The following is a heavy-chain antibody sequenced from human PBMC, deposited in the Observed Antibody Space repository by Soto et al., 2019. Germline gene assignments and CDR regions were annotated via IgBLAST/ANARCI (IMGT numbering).Heavy chain of an antibody. D-gene: IGHD3-10*01. CDR1: GFTVSSSH. CDR3: ARLGPYGSETYSFRYNWFDP. V-gene: IGHV3-53*01. Sequence: GGSLRLSCTTSGFTVSSSHMSWVRQVPGKGLDWVSVIYSGGNSYYAVSVQGRFTISRDNSKNTVYLQMNSLRGEDTAIYYCARLGPYGSETYSFRYNWFDPWGQGTLVTVSS. CDR2: IYSGGNS. J-gene: IGHJ5*02.